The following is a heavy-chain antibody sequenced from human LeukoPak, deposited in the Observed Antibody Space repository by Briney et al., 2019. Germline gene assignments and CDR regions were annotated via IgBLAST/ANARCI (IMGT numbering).Heavy chain of an antibody. J-gene: IGHJ4*02. CDR1: GFTFSSYA. V-gene: IGHV3-23*01. CDR2: ISGSGGST. Sequence: GSLRLSCAASGFTFSSYAMSWVRQAPGKGLEWVSAISGSGGSTYYADSVKGRFTISRDNSKNTLYLQMNSLRAEDTAVYYCATSGSPYYDSSGYYFGFDYWGQGTLVTVSS. CDR3: ATSGSPYYDSSGYYFGFDY. D-gene: IGHD3-22*01.